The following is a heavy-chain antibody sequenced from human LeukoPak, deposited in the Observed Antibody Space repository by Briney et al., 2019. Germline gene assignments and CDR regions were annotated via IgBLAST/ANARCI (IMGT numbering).Heavy chain of an antibody. V-gene: IGHV3-66*01. CDR3: ARVITGQGDPGSFDL. J-gene: IGHJ2*01. D-gene: IGHD2-21*02. Sequence: GGSLRLSCAASGFTVSSNYMSWVRQAPGKGLEWVSVIYSGGSTYYADSVKGRFTISRDNSKNTLYLQMNSLRAEDTAVYYCARVITGQGDPGSFDLWGRGVLVTVSS. CDR2: IYSGGST. CDR1: GFTVSSNY.